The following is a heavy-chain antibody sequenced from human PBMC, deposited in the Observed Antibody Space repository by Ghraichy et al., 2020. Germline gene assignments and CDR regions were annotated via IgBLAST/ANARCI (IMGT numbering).Heavy chain of an antibody. D-gene: IGHD2-2*01. CDR2: ISYDGDNK. J-gene: IGHJ4*02. CDR3: ARPIGSTSCCPFDY. Sequence: GGSLRLSCVVSGITFRTYTMHWVRQAPGKGLEWVAAISYDGDNKYYADSVKGRFTISRDNSKNTLYLQMNSLRTEDTAVYYCARPIGSTSCCPFDYWGQGTLVTVAS. CDR1: GITFRTYT. V-gene: IGHV3-30*04.